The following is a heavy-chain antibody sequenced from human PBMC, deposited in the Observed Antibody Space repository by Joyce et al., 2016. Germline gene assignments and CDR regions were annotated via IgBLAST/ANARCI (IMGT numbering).Heavy chain of an antibody. J-gene: IGHJ2*01. D-gene: IGHD5-18*01. V-gene: IGHV4-38-2*01. CDR2: VYLQGIT. Sequence: QVQLQESGPGLVKPSETLSLTCGVSGLSFDLHSFWGWNRQPPGTGLEWMGNVYLQGITHYSPSLKSRVTISMDMSKNQFSLNLNSLTAADTAVYFWARRPYNVHTPLGSDWYFDLWGRGTLVTVSS. CDR3: ARRPYNVHTPLGSDWYFDL. CDR1: GLSFDLHSF.